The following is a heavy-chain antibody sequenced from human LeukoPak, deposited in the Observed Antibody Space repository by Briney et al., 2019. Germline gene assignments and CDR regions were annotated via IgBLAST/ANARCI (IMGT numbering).Heavy chain of an antibody. CDR3: ARDYSTVTTFFDY. J-gene: IGHJ4*02. CDR2: IRSSGSTI. D-gene: IGHD4-17*01. V-gene: IGHV3-11*04. CDR1: GFTFSDYY. Sequence: PGGSLRLSCAASGFTFSDYYMSWIRQAPGKGLEWVSYIRSSGSTIYYADSVKGRFTISRDNAKNSLYLQMNSLRAEDTAVYYCARDYSTVTTFFDYWGQGTLVTVSS.